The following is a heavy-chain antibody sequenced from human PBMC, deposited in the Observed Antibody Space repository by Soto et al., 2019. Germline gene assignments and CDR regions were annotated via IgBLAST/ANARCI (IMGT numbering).Heavy chain of an antibody. V-gene: IGHV3-23*01. CDR2: ISGST. Sequence: PGGSLRLSCAASGFTVSSYALNWVHQAPGKGLEWVSGISGSTYYADSVKGRFTISRDNSKNTLYLQMNSLRAEDTAVYYCAKDTDIVATSIMDVWGKGTTVTVSS. J-gene: IGHJ6*03. CDR3: AKDTDIVATSIMDV. D-gene: IGHD5-12*01. CDR1: GFTVSSYA.